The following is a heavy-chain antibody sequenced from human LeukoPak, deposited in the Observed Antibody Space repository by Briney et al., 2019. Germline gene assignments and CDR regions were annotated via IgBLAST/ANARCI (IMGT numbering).Heavy chain of an antibody. D-gene: IGHD1-26*01. Sequence: SETLSLTCTVSGGSISSYYWSWIRRPPGKGLEWIGYIYYSRSTNYNPSLKSRVTISVDTSKNQFSLKLSSVTAADTAVYYCARESGGSSHFDYWGQGTLVTVSS. CDR1: GGSISSYY. CDR2: IYYSRST. V-gene: IGHV4-59*01. CDR3: ARESGGSSHFDY. J-gene: IGHJ4*02.